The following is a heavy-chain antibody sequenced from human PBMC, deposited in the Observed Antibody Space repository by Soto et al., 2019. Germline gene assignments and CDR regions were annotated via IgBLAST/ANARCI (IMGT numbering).Heavy chain of an antibody. D-gene: IGHD5-12*01. CDR1: GGTFSSYA. V-gene: IGHV1-69*01. J-gene: IGHJ4*02. CDR2: IIPIFGTA. Sequence: SVKVSCKASGGTFSSYAISWVRQAPGQGLEWMGGIIPIFGTANYAQKFQGRVTITADESTSTAYMELSSLRSEDTAVYYCARFAGGYDYEYYFDYWGQGTLVTVSA. CDR3: ARFAGGYDYEYYFDY.